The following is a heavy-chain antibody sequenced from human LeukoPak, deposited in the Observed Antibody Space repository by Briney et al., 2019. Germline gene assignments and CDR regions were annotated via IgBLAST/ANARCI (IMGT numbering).Heavy chain of an antibody. CDR2: IYPGDSDT. V-gene: IGHV5-51*01. CDR3: ARYSRRPSSTVTTNYYYMDV. Sequence: GESLKISCKGSGYSFTTYWIGWVRQMPGKGLEWVGIIYPGDSDTRYSPSFQGQVTISVDKSINTAYLQWSSLKASDTAMFYCARYSRRPSSTVTTNYYYMDVWGKGTTVTVSS. J-gene: IGHJ6*03. D-gene: IGHD4-11*01. CDR1: GYSFTTYW.